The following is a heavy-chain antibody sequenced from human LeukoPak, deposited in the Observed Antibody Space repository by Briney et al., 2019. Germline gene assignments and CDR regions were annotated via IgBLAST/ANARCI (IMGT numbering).Heavy chain of an antibody. J-gene: IGHJ4*02. Sequence: GGSLRLSCAASGFTFGSYAMSWVRQAPGEWLEWVSTISGSGGSTHYADSVKGRFTISRDNSKNTLFLQMNSLRAEDTAVYYCAKDHDYGTYFDYWGQGTPVTVSS. CDR2: ISGSGGST. CDR1: GFTFGSYA. CDR3: AKDHDYGTYFDY. V-gene: IGHV3-23*01. D-gene: IGHD4-17*01.